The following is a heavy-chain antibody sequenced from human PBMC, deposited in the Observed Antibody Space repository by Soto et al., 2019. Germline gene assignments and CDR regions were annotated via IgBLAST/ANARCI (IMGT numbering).Heavy chain of an antibody. V-gene: IGHV3-48*01. J-gene: IGHJ1*01. CDR2: INSSSSTI. D-gene: IGHD6-13*01. Sequence: GSLRLSCAASGFTFSSYSMNWVRQAPGKGLEWVSYINSSSSTIYYADSVKGRFTISRDNAKNSLYLQMNSLRAEDTAVYYCARDLGSSWYPEYFQHWGQGTLVTVSS. CDR3: ARDLGSSWYPEYFQH. CDR1: GFTFSSYS.